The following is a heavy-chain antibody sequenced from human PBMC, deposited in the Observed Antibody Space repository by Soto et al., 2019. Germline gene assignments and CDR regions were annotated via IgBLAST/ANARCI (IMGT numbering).Heavy chain of an antibody. Sequence: GGSLRLSCAASGFTFSSYAMSWVRQAPGKGLEWVSAISGSGGSTYYADSVKGRFTISRDNSKNTLYLQMNSLRAEDTAVYYCAKYCGGDCYSQTFDYWGQGTLVTVSS. D-gene: IGHD2-21*02. V-gene: IGHV3-23*01. CDR1: GFTFSSYA. CDR3: AKYCGGDCYSQTFDY. CDR2: ISGSGGST. J-gene: IGHJ4*02.